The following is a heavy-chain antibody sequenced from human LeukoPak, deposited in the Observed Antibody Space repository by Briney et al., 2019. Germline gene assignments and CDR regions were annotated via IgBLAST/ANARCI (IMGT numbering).Heavy chain of an antibody. J-gene: IGHJ5*02. CDR2: IYTSGST. D-gene: IGHD3-3*01. Sequence: SETLSLTCTVSGGSISSGSYYWSWIRQPAGKGLEWIGRIYTSGSTNYNPSLKSRVTISVDTSKNQFSLKLSSVTAADTAVYYCAGSHPDYDFWSGLGFDPWGQGTLVTVSS. V-gene: IGHV4-61*02. CDR1: GGSISSGSYY. CDR3: AGSHPDYDFWSGLGFDP.